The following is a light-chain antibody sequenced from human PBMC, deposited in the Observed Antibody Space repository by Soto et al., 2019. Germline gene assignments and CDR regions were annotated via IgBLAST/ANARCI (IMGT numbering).Light chain of an antibody. Sequence: EIVLTQSPGTLSLSPAERATLSCRASQSVSSSYLAWYQQKPGQAPRLLIYGASSRATGIPDRFSGSGSGTDFTLTISRLEPEDFAVYYCQQYGISPPCTFGQGTKLEIK. V-gene: IGKV3-20*01. CDR1: QSVSSSY. CDR2: GAS. J-gene: IGKJ2*02. CDR3: QQYGISPPCT.